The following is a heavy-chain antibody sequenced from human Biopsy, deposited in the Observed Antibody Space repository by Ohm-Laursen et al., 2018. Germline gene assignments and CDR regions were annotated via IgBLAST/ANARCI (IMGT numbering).Heavy chain of an antibody. V-gene: IGHV4-39*01. CDR2: IYNTETT. Sequence: GTLSLTCTVSGGSISRYYWAWLRQPPGKGLEWIGSIYNTETTFYNPSLKSRVTISVDTSTNQFSLKVSSVTAADTALYFCARHPTGFWFDPWGHGTLVTVSS. CDR3: ARHPTGFWFDP. CDR1: GGSISRYY. J-gene: IGHJ5*02.